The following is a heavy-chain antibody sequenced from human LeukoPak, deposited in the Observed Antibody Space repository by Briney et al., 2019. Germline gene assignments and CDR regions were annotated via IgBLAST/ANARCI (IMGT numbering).Heavy chain of an antibody. V-gene: IGHV1-58*02. Sequence: SVKVSCKASGFTFTSSAMQWVRQARGQRLEWIGWIVVGSCNTNYAQKLQQRDTITRDMSTSTAYMELSSLRSEDTAVYYCAALDYYGSGSYYNNYYYYGMDVWGQGTTVTVSS. CDR2: IVVGSCNT. CDR1: GFTFTSSA. D-gene: IGHD3-10*01. CDR3: AALDYYGSGSYYNNYYYYGMDV. J-gene: IGHJ6*02.